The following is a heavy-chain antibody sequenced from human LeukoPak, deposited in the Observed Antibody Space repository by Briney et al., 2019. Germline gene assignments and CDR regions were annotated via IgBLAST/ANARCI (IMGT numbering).Heavy chain of an antibody. J-gene: IGHJ3*02. Sequence: PGGSLRLSRAASGFTFCSYEMNWVREAPGKGLEGGSYISSSGSTIYYADSVKGRFTISRDNAKNSLYLQINSLRAEDTAVYYCARAYYSDAFDIWGQGTMVTVSS. CDR1: GFTFCSYE. CDR2: ISSSGSTI. V-gene: IGHV3-48*03. CDR3: ARAYYSDAFDI. D-gene: IGHD3-10*01.